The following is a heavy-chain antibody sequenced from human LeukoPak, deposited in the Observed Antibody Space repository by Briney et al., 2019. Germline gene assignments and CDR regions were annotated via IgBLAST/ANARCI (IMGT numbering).Heavy chain of an antibody. D-gene: IGHD2-15*01. CDR2: IYPGDSDT. V-gene: IGHV5-51*01. CDR3: ARVPRYCSGGSCRASSFDY. CDR1: GYSFTSYW. J-gene: IGHJ4*02. Sequence: GESLKISCKGSGYSFTSYWIGWVRQMPGKGLEWMGIIYPGDSDTRYSPSIQGQVTISADKSISTAYLQWSSLKASDTAMYYCARVPRYCSGGSCRASSFDYWGQGTLVTVSS.